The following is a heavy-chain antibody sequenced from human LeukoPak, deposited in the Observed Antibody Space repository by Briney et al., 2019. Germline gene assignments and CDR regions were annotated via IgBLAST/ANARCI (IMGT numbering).Heavy chain of an antibody. Sequence: GGSLRLSCVASGLRFRSYAMSWVRQAPGKGLEWVSGISGSGGSIRYADSVKGRFIISRDNAKNTVYLQMNNLRAEDTAVYYCVSFYETYWGRGTLVTVSS. D-gene: IGHD2-2*01. CDR1: GLRFRSYA. CDR3: VSFYETY. J-gene: IGHJ4*02. V-gene: IGHV3-23*01. CDR2: ISGSGGSI.